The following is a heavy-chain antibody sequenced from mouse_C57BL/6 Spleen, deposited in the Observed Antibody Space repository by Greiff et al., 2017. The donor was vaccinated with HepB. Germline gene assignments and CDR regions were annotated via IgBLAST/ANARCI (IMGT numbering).Heavy chain of an antibody. Sequence: VKLVESGPGLVAPSQSLSITCTVSGFSLTSYAISWVRQPPGKGLEWLGVIWTGGGTNYNSALKSRLSISKDNSKSQVFLKMNSLQTDDTARYYCARMAIYYGNWYFDVWGTGTTVTVSS. J-gene: IGHJ1*03. V-gene: IGHV2-9-1*01. CDR3: ARMAIYYGNWYFDV. CDR2: IWTGGGT. D-gene: IGHD2-1*01. CDR1: GFSLTSYA.